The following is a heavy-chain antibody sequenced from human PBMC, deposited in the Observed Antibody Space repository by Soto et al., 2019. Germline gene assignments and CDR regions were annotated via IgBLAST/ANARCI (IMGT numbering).Heavy chain of an antibody. CDR2: ASNDGTKK. D-gene: IGHD7-27*01. Sequence: QVYLVDSGGGVVQPGRSLRLSCATSGFSFSTYGMHWVRQAPGKGLEWVAIASNDGTKKYNGDSVKGRFTVSRDNSVNTVYLQMNNLRAEDTAVYYCAKPGAATSGNWGYFDYWGQGIVVIVSS. CDR1: GFSFSTYG. V-gene: IGHV3-30*18. CDR3: AKPGAATSGNWGYFDY. J-gene: IGHJ4*02.